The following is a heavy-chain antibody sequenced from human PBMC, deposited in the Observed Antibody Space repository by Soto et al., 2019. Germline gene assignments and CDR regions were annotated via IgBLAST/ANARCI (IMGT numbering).Heavy chain of an antibody. CDR1: GFTFSNAW. CDR2: IKSKTDGGTT. CDR3: TTDSYSTIIIVRFDY. V-gene: IGHV3-15*07. J-gene: IGHJ4*01. D-gene: IGHD2-8*01. Sequence: PGGSLRLSCAASGFTFSNAWINWVRQAPGKGLEWVGRIKSKTDGGTTDYAAPVKGRFAISRDDSNNMVYLQMNSLKIEDTAVYYCTTDSYSTIIIVRFDYWGHGTLVTVS.